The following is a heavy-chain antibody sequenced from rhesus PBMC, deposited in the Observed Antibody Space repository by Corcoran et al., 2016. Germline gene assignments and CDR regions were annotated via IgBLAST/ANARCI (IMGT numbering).Heavy chain of an antibody. CDR3: AKSGARGYSGYGDFDY. J-gene: IGHJ4*01. D-gene: IGHD5-42*01. Sequence: QLQLQESGPGLVKPSETLSLTCAVSGGSISSNYWSWIRQPPGKGLEWIGRISGSGGSTDYNPSLSSRVTIATDTSKNQFSLKLSSVTAADTAVYYCAKSGARGYSGYGDFDYWGQGVLVTVSS. V-gene: IGHV4-173*01. CDR1: GGSISSNY. CDR2: ISGSGGST.